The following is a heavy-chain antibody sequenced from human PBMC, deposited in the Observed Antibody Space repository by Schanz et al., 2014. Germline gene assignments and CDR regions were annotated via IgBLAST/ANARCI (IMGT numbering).Heavy chain of an antibody. Sequence: EVQLVESGGGLVQPGGSLRLSCAASGFTFSTYWMSWVRQAPGKGLEWVANIKQDESESSYVDSVKGRFTISRDNAKNSLYLQMNSLRAEDTAVYYCARDKGGYYPFDYWGQGTLVTVSS. D-gene: IGHD3-3*01. CDR3: ARDKGGYYPFDY. J-gene: IGHJ4*02. V-gene: IGHV3-7*01. CDR1: GFTFSTYW. CDR2: IKQDESES.